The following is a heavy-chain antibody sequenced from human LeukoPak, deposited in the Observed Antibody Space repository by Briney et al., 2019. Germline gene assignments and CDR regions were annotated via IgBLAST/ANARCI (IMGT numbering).Heavy chain of an antibody. CDR3: ARHGGIAVAGLSLMYNWFDP. J-gene: IGHJ5*02. Sequence: SETLSLTCTVSGGSISSSSHYWGWIRQPPGKGLEWIGSIYYSGSTYYNPSLKSRVTISVDTSKNQFSLKLSSVTAADTAVYYCARHGGIAVAGLSLMYNWFDPWGQGTLVTVSS. CDR1: GGSISSSSHY. D-gene: IGHD6-19*01. V-gene: IGHV4-39*01. CDR2: IYYSGST.